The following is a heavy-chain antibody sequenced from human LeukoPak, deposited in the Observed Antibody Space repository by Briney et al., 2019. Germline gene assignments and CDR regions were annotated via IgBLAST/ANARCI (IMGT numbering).Heavy chain of an antibody. CDR3: ARGMGPFVY. CDR1: GGSFSGYY. V-gene: IGHV4-34*01. D-gene: IGHD1-26*01. CDR2: INHSGST. Sequence: PSETLSLTCAVYGGSFSGYYWSWIRQPPGKGLEWIGEINHSGSTNYNPSLKSRVTISVDTSKNQFSLKLSSVTAADTAVYYCARGMGPFVYWGQGTLVTVCS. J-gene: IGHJ4*02.